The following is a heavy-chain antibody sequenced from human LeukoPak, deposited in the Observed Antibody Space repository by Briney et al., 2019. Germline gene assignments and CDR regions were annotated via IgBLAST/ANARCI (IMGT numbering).Heavy chain of an antibody. V-gene: IGHV4-39*07. Sequence: SETLSLTCTVSGGSISSSSYYWGWIRQPPGKGLEWIGSIYYSGSTYYNPSLKSRVTISVDTSKNQFSLKLSSVTAAGTAVYYCARYPYSSSWYWFDPWGQGTLVTVSS. CDR2: IYYSGST. D-gene: IGHD6-13*01. CDR3: ARYPYSSSWYWFDP. CDR1: GGSISSSSYY. J-gene: IGHJ5*02.